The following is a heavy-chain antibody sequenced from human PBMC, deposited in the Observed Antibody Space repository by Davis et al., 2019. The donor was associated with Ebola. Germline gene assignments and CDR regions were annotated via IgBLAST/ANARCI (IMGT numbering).Heavy chain of an antibody. V-gene: IGHV3-23*01. D-gene: IGHD2-21*01. Sequence: GGSLRLSCAASGFTFSSYAMHWVRQAPGKGLEWVSSISGRGSSTYYADSVKGRFTISRDSSKNTLYLQMTSLRAEDTAVYYCANSYYYGMDVWGQGTTVTVSS. CDR2: ISGRGSST. J-gene: IGHJ6*02. CDR1: GFTFSSYA. CDR3: ANSYYYGMDV.